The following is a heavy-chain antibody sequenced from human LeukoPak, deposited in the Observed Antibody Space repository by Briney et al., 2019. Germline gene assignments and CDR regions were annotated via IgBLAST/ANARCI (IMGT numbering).Heavy chain of an antibody. CDR3: AIHRTSPRNIAVAGSFDY. Sequence: SVKVSCKASGGTFSSYAISWVRQAPGQGLEWMGGIIPIFGTANYAQKFQGRVTITTDESTSTAYIELSSLRSEDTAVYYCAIHRTSPRNIAVAGSFDYWGQGTLVTVSS. J-gene: IGHJ4*02. CDR1: GGTFSSYA. D-gene: IGHD6-19*01. V-gene: IGHV1-69*05. CDR2: IIPIFGTA.